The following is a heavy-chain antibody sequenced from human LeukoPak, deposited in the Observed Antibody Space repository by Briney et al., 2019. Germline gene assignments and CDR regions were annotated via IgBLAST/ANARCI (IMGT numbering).Heavy chain of an antibody. D-gene: IGHD3-22*01. CDR2: INSDGSNT. Sequence: GGSLRLSCTTSGFTVTNYWMHWVRQAPGKGLVWVSRINSDGSNTNYAGSVKGRFTISRDNARNTLYLQMNSLRAEDTAVYYCAGGLSDYYYTVGYWGQGTLVAVSS. V-gene: IGHV3-74*01. CDR3: AGGLSDYYYTVGY. J-gene: IGHJ4*02. CDR1: GFTVTNYW.